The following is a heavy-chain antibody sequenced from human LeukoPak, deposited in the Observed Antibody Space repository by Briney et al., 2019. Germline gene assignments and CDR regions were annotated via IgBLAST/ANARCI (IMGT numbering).Heavy chain of an antibody. Sequence: PGGSLRLSCAASGFTFSSYAMSWVRQAPGKGLEWVSAISGSGGSTYYADSVKGRFTISRDNSKHTLYLQMNSLRAEDTAVYYCAKLMYSSSSRSDYWGQGTLVTVSS. J-gene: IGHJ4*02. D-gene: IGHD6-6*01. CDR3: AKLMYSSSSRSDY. CDR2: ISGSGGST. CDR1: GFTFSSYA. V-gene: IGHV3-23*01.